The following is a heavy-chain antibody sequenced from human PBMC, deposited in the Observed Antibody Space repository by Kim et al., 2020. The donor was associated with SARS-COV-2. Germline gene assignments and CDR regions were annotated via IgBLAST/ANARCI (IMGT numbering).Heavy chain of an antibody. CDR3: ASLGDSSSWFSTYGMDV. J-gene: IGHJ6*02. D-gene: IGHD6-13*01. Sequence: LKSRVPISVDTSKNQFSLKLSSVTAADTAVYYCASLGDSSSWFSTYGMDVWGQGTTVTVSS. V-gene: IGHV4-39*01.